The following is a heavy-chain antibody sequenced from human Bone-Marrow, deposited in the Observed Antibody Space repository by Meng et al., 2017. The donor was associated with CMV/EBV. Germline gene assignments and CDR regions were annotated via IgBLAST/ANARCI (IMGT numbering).Heavy chain of an antibody. V-gene: IGHV1-69*05. J-gene: IGHJ6*02. Sequence: SVKVSCKASGGTFSSYAISWVRQAPGQGLEWRGGIIPIFGTANYAQKFQGRVTITTDESTSTAYMELSSLRSEDTAVYYCGREGSGQPYYYGMDVWGQGTMVTVSS. D-gene: IGHD6-13*01. CDR3: GREGSGQPYYYGMDV. CDR2: IIPIFGTA. CDR1: GGTFSSYA.